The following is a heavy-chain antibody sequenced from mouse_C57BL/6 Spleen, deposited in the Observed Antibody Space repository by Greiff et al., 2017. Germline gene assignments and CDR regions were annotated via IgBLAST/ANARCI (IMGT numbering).Heavy chain of an antibody. CDR1: GYTFTSYW. Sequence: QVQLQQSGAELVRPGSSVKLSCKASGYTFTSYWMHWVKQRPIQGLEWIGNIDPSDSETHYNQKFKDKATLTVDKSSSTAYMQLSSLTSEDSAVYYCARSYYDYDVFAYWGQGTLVTVSA. D-gene: IGHD2-4*01. CDR2: IDPSDSET. V-gene: IGHV1-52*01. J-gene: IGHJ3*01. CDR3: ARSYYDYDVFAY.